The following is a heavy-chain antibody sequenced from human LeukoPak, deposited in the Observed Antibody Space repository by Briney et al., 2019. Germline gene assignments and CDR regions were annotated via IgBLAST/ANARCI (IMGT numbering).Heavy chain of an antibody. D-gene: IGHD6-19*01. CDR2: INPNSGGT. J-gene: IGHJ3*02. CDR3: ARGIAVAPGDTFDI. CDR1: GYTFTGYY. V-gene: IGHV1-2*02. Sequence: VKVSCKASGYTFTGYYMHWVRQAPGQGLEWMGWINPNSGGTNYAQKFQGRVTMTRDTSISTGYMELSSLRSDDTAVYYCARGIAVAPGDTFDIWGQGTMVTVSS.